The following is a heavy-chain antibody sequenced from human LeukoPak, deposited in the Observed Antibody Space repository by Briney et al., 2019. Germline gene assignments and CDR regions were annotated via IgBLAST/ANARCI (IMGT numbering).Heavy chain of an antibody. CDR1: GGSISSSSYY. CDR2: IYYSGST. V-gene: IGHV4-39*07. Sequence: SETLSLTCTVSGGSISSSSYYWGWIRQPPGKGLEWIGGIYYSGSTYYNPSLKSRVTISVDTSKNQFSLKLSSVTAADTAVYYCARGPVLRYFDWFPRDYYFDYWGQGTLVTVSS. D-gene: IGHD3-9*01. J-gene: IGHJ4*02. CDR3: ARGPVLRYFDWFPRDYYFDY.